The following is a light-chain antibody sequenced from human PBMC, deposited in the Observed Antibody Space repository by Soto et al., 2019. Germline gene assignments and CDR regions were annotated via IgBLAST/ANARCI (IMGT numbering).Light chain of an antibody. CDR2: GAS. V-gene: IGKV3-15*01. CDR3: QQYNIWPPLT. CDR1: QNIRSN. J-gene: IGKJ4*01. Sequence: EIVMTQSPATLSVSPGERATLSCRASQNIRSNLAWYQQKRGQAPRLLIFGASTRATGVPARFSGSGSGTDFTLTISTLQSEDFGVYYCQQYNIWPPLTFGGGTAVEIK.